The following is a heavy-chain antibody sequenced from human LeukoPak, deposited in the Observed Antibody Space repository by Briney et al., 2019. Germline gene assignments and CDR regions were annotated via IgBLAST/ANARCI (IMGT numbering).Heavy chain of an antibody. CDR3: AKRVKALPEYDY. Sequence: GGSLRLSCAASGFTLSSYAMSWVRQAPGKGLEWVSTISDSGGRTDYADSVKGRFTISRDNSKNTLCLQMNSLRAEDSAVYYCAKRVKALPEYDYWGQGTLVTVSS. CDR2: ISDSGGRT. V-gene: IGHV3-23*01. CDR1: GFTLSSYA. D-gene: IGHD2-2*01. J-gene: IGHJ4*02.